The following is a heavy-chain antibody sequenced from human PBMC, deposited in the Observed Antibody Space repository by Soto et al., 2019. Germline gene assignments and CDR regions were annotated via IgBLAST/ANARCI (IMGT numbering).Heavy chain of an antibody. D-gene: IGHD3-3*02. V-gene: IGHV3-7*03. J-gene: IGHJ4*02. CDR1: GFTFSSYW. Sequence: LRLSCAASGFTFSSYWMSWVRQAPGKGLEWVANIKQDGSEKYYVDSVKGRFTISRDNAKNSLYLQMNSLRAEDTAVYYCARVVPPTFIILNLGGRESYFDYWGQGTLVTVYS. CDR2: IKQDGSEK. CDR3: ARVVPPTFIILNLGGRESYFDY.